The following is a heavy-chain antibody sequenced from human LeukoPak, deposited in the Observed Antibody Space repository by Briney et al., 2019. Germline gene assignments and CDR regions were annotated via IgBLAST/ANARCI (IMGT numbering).Heavy chain of an antibody. CDR1: GFTFSDYY. J-gene: IGHJ6*03. V-gene: IGHV3-11*01. CDR2: ISSSGTTI. CDR3: AKAEAGTIGYYYYYYMDV. D-gene: IGHD6-13*01. Sequence: GGSLRLSCAASGFTFSDYYMSWIRQAPGKGLEWVSYISSSGTTIYNADSVKGRFTISRDNSKNTLYLQMNSLRAEDTAVYYCAKAEAGTIGYYYYYYMDVWGKGTTVTISS.